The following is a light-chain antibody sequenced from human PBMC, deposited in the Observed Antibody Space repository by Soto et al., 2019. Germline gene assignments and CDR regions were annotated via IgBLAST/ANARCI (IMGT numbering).Light chain of an antibody. CDR1: QSILPTSNNKIC. CDR2: WAS. Sequence: DIVMTQSPDSLALSLGERATINCKSSQSILPTSNNKICLAWYQQKPGQPPKVLIYWASNRESGVHDRFSGSGSGTDFTLTISSLQAEDVAVYYCQQYYSIPWTFGQGTKVEIK. CDR3: QQYYSIPWT. V-gene: IGKV4-1*01. J-gene: IGKJ1*01.